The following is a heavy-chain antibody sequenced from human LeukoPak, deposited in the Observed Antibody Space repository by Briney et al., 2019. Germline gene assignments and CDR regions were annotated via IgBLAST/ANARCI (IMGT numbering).Heavy chain of an antibody. Sequence: ASVKVSCKASGYTFTSYDINWVRQATGQGLEWMGWMNPNSGNTGYAQKFQGRVTMTRNTSISTAYMELSSLRSEDTAAYYCARVVHCSSTSCYDADYWGQGTLVTVSS. CDR3: ARVVHCSSTSCYDADY. CDR1: GYTFTSYD. D-gene: IGHD2-2*01. CDR2: MNPNSGNT. J-gene: IGHJ4*02. V-gene: IGHV1-8*01.